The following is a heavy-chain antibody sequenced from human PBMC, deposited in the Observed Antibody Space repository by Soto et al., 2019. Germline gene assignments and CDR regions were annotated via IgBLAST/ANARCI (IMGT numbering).Heavy chain of an antibody. V-gene: IGHV1-46*01. D-gene: IGHD6-13*01. CDR2: INPTCGST. CDR1: GYTFTSFY. CDR3: ARNLASADV. J-gene: IGHJ4*02. Sequence: QVQLVQSGAEVKEPGASVKVSCKASGYTFTSFYIHWVRQAPGQGLEWMAIINPTCGSTNYAQRFRGRVTLTMDTSTSTVYMELSGLRSEDTAVYYCARNLASADVWGQGTLVTVSS.